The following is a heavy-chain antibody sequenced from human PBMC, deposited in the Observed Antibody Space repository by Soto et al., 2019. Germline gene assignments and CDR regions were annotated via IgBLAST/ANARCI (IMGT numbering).Heavy chain of an antibody. D-gene: IGHD3-3*01. J-gene: IGHJ3*02. V-gene: IGHV3-9*01. CDR2: ISWNSGSI. CDR1: GFTFDDYA. CDR3: ARGGVLRFLEWLPRDVAFDI. Sequence: PGGSLRLSCAASGFTFDDYAMHWVRQAPGKGLEWVSGISWNSGSIGYADSVKGRFTISRDNSKNTLYLQMNSLRAEDTAVYYCARGGVLRFLEWLPRDVAFDIWGQGTMVTVSS.